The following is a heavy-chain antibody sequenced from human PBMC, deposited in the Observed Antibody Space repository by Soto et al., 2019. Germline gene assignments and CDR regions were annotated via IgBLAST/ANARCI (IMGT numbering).Heavy chain of an antibody. Sequence: QVQLQESGPGLVRPAETLSLICSVSTDSMRTYSWTWIRQSPGKGLEWIGYVYHTGRTAYNPSLESRVTSSIDMSKMQFSLQLTSVTAADTAVYFCARNDTTGLLEFWGQGTLVTVSS. CDR3: ARNDTTGLLEF. CDR1: TDSMRTYS. D-gene: IGHD1-1*01. J-gene: IGHJ4*02. V-gene: IGHV4-59*01. CDR2: VYHTGRT.